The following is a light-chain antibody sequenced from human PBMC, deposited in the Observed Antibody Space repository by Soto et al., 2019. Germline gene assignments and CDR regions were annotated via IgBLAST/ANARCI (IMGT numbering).Light chain of an antibody. CDR3: QPYNNWPLT. CDR1: HSVSTD. CDR2: GAF. J-gene: IGKJ4*01. V-gene: IGKV3-15*01. Sequence: EIVMTQSPATLSVSPGERATLSCRASHSVSTDLAWYQQKAGQVPRLLIYGAFNRATGFPARFSASGSGTEFTLTISSLQSEDSAVYYCQPYNNWPLTFGGGTKVDIK.